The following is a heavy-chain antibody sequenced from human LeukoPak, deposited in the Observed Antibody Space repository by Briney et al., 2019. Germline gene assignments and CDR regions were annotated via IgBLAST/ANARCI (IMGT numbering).Heavy chain of an antibody. V-gene: IGHV4-34*01. CDR3: ARDHCSSTSCHEDYYYYGMDV. D-gene: IGHD2-2*01. J-gene: IGHJ6*02. CDR1: GGSFSGYY. CDR2: INHSGST. Sequence: SETLSLTCAVYGGSFSGYYWSWIRQPPGKGLEWIGEINHSGSTNYNLSLKSRVTISVDTSKNQFSLKLSSMTAADTAVYYCARDHCSSTSCHEDYYYYGMDVWGQGTTVTVSS.